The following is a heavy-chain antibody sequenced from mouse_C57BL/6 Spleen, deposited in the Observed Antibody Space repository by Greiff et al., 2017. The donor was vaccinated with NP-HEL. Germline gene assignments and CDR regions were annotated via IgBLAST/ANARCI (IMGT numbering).Heavy chain of an antibody. Sequence: QVQLQQSGAELVKPGASVKISCKASGYAFSSYWMNWVKQRPGKGLEWIGQIYPGDGDTNYNGKFKGKATLTADKSSSTAYMQLSSLTSEDSAVYFCARGGRYYYAMDYWGQGTSVTVSS. CDR3: ARGGRYYYAMDY. V-gene: IGHV1-80*01. CDR2: IYPGDGDT. J-gene: IGHJ4*01. CDR1: GYAFSSYW.